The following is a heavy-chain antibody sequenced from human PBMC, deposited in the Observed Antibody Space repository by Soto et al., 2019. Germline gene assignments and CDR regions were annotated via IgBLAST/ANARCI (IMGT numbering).Heavy chain of an antibody. D-gene: IGHD6-6*01. J-gene: IGHJ4*02. CDR1: GFTVSSNY. CDR2: IYSGGST. CDR3: AHILTRYSSSSVDY. V-gene: IGHV3-53*01. Sequence: GGSLRLSCAASGFTVSSNYMSWVRQAPGKGLEWVSVIYSGGSTYYADSVKGRFTISRDNSKNTLYLQMNSLRAEDTAVYYCAHILTRYSSSSVDYWGQGTLVTVSS.